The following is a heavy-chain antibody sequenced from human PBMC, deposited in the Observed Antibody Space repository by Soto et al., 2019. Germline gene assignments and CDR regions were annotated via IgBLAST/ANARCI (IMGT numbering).Heavy chain of an antibody. CDR2: IWYDGSNK. CDR3: ARDDDYYGSGSYIFDY. D-gene: IGHD3-10*01. CDR1: GFTFSSYG. Sequence: GGSLRLSCAASGFTFSSYGMHWVRQAPGKGLEWVAVIWYDGSNKYYADSVKGRFTISRDNSKNTLYLQMNSLRAEDTAVYYCARDDDYYGSGSYIFDYWGQGTLVTVSS. J-gene: IGHJ4*02. V-gene: IGHV3-33*01.